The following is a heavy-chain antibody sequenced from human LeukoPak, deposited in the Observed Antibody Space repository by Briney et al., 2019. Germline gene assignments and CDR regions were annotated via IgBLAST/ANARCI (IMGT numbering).Heavy chain of an antibody. J-gene: IGHJ4*02. D-gene: IGHD3-22*01. CDR3: ARDTIDSSGYYYVY. CDR2: ISYDGSNK. CDR1: GFTFSSYA. Sequence: AGRSLRLSCAASGFTFSSYAMHWVRQAPVKGLEWVAVISYDGSNKYYADSVKGRFTISRDNSKNTLYLQMNSLRAEDTAVYYCARDTIDSSGYYYVYWGQGTLVTVSS. V-gene: IGHV3-30-3*01.